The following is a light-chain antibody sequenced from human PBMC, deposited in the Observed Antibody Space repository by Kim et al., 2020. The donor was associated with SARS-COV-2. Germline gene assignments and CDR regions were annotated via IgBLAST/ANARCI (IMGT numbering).Light chain of an antibody. CDR1: RSVDSY. Sequence: LSPGERATLSCRASRSVDSYLAWYQQKPGQAPRLLIYDVSNRATGIPARFSGSGSGTDFTLTINSLEPEDFAVYYCQQRGNWPRTFGQGTKVEIK. CDR2: DVS. J-gene: IGKJ1*01. CDR3: QQRGNWPRT. V-gene: IGKV3-11*01.